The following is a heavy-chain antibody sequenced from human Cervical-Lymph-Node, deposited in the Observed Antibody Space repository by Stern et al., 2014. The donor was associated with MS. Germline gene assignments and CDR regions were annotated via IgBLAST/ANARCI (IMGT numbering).Heavy chain of an antibody. CDR3: VGSDYPLSWFDP. CDR2: IFYSGTA. D-gene: IGHD4-17*01. J-gene: IGHJ5*02. Sequence: QVQLQESGPGLVKPSETLSLSCTVSGGSIRTYYWSWIRQPPGKGLEWIGYIFYSGTADYNPSLKSRVTLSVATSKNQFSLKLSSVTAADTAVYYCVGSDYPLSWFDPWGQGTLVTVSS. V-gene: IGHV4-59*03. CDR1: GGSIRTYY.